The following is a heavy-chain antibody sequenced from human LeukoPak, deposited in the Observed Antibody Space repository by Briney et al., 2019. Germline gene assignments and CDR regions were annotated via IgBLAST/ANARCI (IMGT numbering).Heavy chain of an antibody. CDR3: ARDHSSNSFLSRDPRIAAAGTFDY. Sequence: GASVKVSCKASGYTFTGYYMHWVRQAPGQGLEWMGWINPNSGGTNYAQKFQGRVTMTRDTSISTAYMELSGLRSDDTAVYYCARDHSSNSFLSRDPRIAAAGTFDYWGQGTLVTVSS. J-gene: IGHJ4*02. CDR2: INPNSGGT. D-gene: IGHD6-13*01. CDR1: GYTFTGYY. V-gene: IGHV1-2*02.